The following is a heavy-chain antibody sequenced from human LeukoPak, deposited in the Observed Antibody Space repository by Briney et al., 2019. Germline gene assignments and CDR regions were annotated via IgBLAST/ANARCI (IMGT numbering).Heavy chain of an antibody. CDR3: ASERFSGSYFFY. V-gene: IGHV3-21*01. CDR2: ISSSSSYI. Sequence: GGSLRLSCAASGFTFSSYSMNWVRQAPGKGLEWASSISSSSSYIYYADSVKGRFTISRDNAKNSLYLQMSSLRAEDTAVYYCASERFSGSYFFYWGQGTLVTVSS. CDR1: GFTFSSYS. J-gene: IGHJ4*02. D-gene: IGHD1-26*01.